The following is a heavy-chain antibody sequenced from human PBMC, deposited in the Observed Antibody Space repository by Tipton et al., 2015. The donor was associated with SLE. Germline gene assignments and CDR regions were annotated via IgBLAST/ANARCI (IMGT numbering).Heavy chain of an antibody. J-gene: IGHJ4*02. CDR2: IYYSGST. V-gene: IGHV4-39*07. Sequence: TLSLTCTVSGGSISSSSYYWGWIRQPPGKGLEWIGSIYYSGSTYYNPSLKSRVTISVDTSKNQFSLKLSSVTAADTAVYYCATLKFFGELGIGRDYWGQGTLVTVSS. CDR1: GGSISSSSYY. CDR3: ATLKFFGELGIGRDY. D-gene: IGHD3-3*01.